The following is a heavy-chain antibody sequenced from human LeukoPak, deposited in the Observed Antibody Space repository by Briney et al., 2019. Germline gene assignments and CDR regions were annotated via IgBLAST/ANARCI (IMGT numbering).Heavy chain of an antibody. V-gene: IGHV3-21*01. CDR3: ARELAVVVPAAISDY. Sequence: PGGSLRLSCAASGFTFSSYSMNWVRQAPGKGLEWVSSISSSSSYIYYADSVKGRFTISRDNAKNTLYLQMNSLRAEDTAVYYCARELAVVVPAAISDYWGQGTLVTVSS. J-gene: IGHJ4*02. CDR1: GFTFSSYS. CDR2: ISSSSSYI. D-gene: IGHD2-2*01.